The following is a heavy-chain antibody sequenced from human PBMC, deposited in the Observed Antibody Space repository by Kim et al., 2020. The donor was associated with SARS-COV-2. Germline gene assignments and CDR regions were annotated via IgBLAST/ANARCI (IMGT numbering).Heavy chain of an antibody. D-gene: IGHD5-12*01. V-gene: IGHV3-21*06. J-gene: IGHJ6*02. Sequence: ADSVRGRFTISRDNAKSSMYLQMNSLRAGDTAVYYCARGYSGYERGMDVWGQGTTVTVSS. CDR3: ARGYSGYERGMDV.